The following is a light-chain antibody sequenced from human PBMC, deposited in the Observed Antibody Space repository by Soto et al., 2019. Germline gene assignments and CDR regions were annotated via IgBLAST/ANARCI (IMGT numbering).Light chain of an antibody. Sequence: PGERSPLPCTASQSLRSNFLAWYQQKPGQAPRLLIYDASSRAAGIPDRFSGSGSGTDFTLTISRLEPEDFAVYYCQQYGSSPRTFGQGTKVDIK. J-gene: IGKJ1*01. V-gene: IGKV3-20*01. CDR2: DAS. CDR3: QQYGSSPRT. CDR1: QSLRSNF.